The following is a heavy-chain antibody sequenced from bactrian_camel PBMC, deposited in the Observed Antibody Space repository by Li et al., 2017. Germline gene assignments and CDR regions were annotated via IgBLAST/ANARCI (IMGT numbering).Heavy chain of an antibody. CDR3: AALCRGQWVSPDCTY. Sequence: VQLVESGGGSVQAGGSLTLSCIVSGDTGLTLMGWFRQAPGKEREGVASISPGSINTYYADSVKGRFTISQAGVRNTLYLQMNSLKPEDTAIYYCAALCRGQWVSPDCTYWGQGTQVTVS. CDR2: ISPGSINT. CDR1: GDTGLTL. D-gene: IGHD3*01. J-gene: IGHJ4*01. V-gene: IGHV3S31*01.